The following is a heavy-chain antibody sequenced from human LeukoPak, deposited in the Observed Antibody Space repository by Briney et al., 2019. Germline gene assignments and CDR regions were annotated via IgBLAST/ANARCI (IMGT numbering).Heavy chain of an antibody. Sequence: GGSLRLSCAASGFTFSTYAMNWVRQAPGKGLEWVSGISSSGGSPYYADSVKGRFTISRDNAKNTLFLQMNSLRAEDTAVYYCASLQNVPSYYYYYVMDVWGQGTTVTVSS. D-gene: IGHD2/OR15-2a*01. CDR1: GFTFSTYA. CDR2: ISSSGGSP. J-gene: IGHJ6*02. CDR3: ASLQNVPSYYYYYVMDV. V-gene: IGHV3-23*01.